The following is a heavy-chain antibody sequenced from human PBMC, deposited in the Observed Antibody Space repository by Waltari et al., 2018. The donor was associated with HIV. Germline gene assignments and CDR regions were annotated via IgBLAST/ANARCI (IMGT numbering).Heavy chain of an antibody. Sequence: QVQLQESGPGLVKPSETLSLTCTVPGGSIGSNYWRWIRQPPGKGLEWIGYVYYSGSTNYNPSLKSRVTISVDTSKNQFSLKLSSVTAADTAVFYCARGGDSYYYYMDVWGKGTTVTVSS. CDR3: ARGGDSYYYYMDV. CDR2: VYYSGST. D-gene: IGHD5-18*01. CDR1: GGSIGSNY. J-gene: IGHJ6*03. V-gene: IGHV4-59*01.